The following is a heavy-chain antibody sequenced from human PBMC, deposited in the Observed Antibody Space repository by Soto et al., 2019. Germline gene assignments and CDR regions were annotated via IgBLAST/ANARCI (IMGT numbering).Heavy chain of an antibody. CDR1: GGSISSGGYY. Sequence: SETLSLTCTVSGGSISSGGYYWSWIRQHPGKGLEWIGYIYYSGSTYYNPSLKSRVTISVDTSKNQFSLKLSSVTAADTAVYYCARWDDSSGYYGNDAFDIWGQGTMVTVSS. V-gene: IGHV4-31*03. J-gene: IGHJ3*02. CDR3: ARWDDSSGYYGNDAFDI. CDR2: IYYSGST. D-gene: IGHD3-22*01.